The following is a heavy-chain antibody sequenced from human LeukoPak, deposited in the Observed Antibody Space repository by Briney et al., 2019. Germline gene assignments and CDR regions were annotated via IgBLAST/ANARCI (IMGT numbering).Heavy chain of an antibody. Sequence: SETLSLTCTVSGGSISRSSYYWGWIRQPAGKGLEWIGSIYYSGSTYYNPSLKSRVTISVDTSKNQFSLKLSSVTAADTAVYYCAILRERSYYARGFDYWGQGTLVTVSS. CDR3: AILRERSYYARGFDY. V-gene: IGHV4-39*01. CDR2: IYYSGST. D-gene: IGHD4-11*01. CDR1: GGSISRSSYY. J-gene: IGHJ4*02.